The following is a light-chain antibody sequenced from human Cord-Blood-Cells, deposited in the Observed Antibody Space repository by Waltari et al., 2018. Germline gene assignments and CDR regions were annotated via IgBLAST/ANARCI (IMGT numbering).Light chain of an antibody. J-gene: IGLJ2*01. CDR1: SSDVGGYNY. V-gene: IGLV2-14*01. CDR2: DVS. CDR3: SSYTSSSTVV. Sequence: QSALTQPASVSGSPGQSITISCTGTSSDVGGYNYVSWSQQHPGKAPKLMCYDVSNRPSVVSNRFSGSKSGNTASLTISGLQAEDEADYYCSSYTSSSTVVFGGGTKLTVL.